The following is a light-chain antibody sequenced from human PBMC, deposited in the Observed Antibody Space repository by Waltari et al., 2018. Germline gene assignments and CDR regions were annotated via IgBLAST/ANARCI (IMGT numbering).Light chain of an antibody. CDR2: RSS. V-gene: IGKV1-5*03. J-gene: IGKJ4*01. Sequence: DIQLTQYPATLSASVGDSFTLTCRASQTVGDWLAWYQQKPGRAPKLLFFRSSDLQTGVPPRFSGSGSGTEFTLTISSLLPDDCGTYYCQQYDRYPLSFGGGTKVE. CDR3: QQYDRYPLS. CDR1: QTVGDW.